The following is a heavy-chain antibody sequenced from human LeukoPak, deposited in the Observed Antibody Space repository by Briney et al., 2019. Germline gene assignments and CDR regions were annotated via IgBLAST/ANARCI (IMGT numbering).Heavy chain of an antibody. D-gene: IGHD5-12*01. CDR3: AKISDIVATDADY. J-gene: IGHJ4*02. V-gene: IGHV3-53*01. CDR2: IYSGGST. Sequence: GGSLRLSCAASGFTVSSNYMSWVRQAPGKGLEWVSVIYSGGSTYYADSVKGRFTISRDNSKNTLYLQMNSLRAEDTAVHYCAKISDIVATDADYWGQGTLVTVSS. CDR1: GFTVSSNY.